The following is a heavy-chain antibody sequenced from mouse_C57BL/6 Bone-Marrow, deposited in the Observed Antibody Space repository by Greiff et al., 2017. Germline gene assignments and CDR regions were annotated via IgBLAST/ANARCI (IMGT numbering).Heavy chain of an antibody. CDR2: ISSGSSTI. Sequence: EVKLMESGGGLVKPGGSLKLSCAASGFTFSDYGMHWVRQAPEKGLEWVAYISSGSSTIYYADTVKGRFTISRDNAKNTLFLQMTSLGSEDTAMYYCAMITTVVATDYWGQGTTLTVSS. CDR1: GFTFSDYG. V-gene: IGHV5-17*01. CDR3: AMITTVVATDY. D-gene: IGHD1-1*01. J-gene: IGHJ2*01.